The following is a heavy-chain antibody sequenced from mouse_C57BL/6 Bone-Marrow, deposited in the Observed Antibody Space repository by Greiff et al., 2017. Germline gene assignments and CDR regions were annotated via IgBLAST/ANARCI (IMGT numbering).Heavy chain of an antibody. V-gene: IGHV14-3*01. CDR1: GFNIKNTY. Sequence: EVMLVESVAELVRPGASVKLSCTASGFNIKNTYMHWVKQRPEQGLEWIGRIDPANGNTKYAPKFQGKATITSDKTSNTAYLKLSSLASEDTAIYYCARYHYYNYDYFDYWGQGTTLTVSS. CDR2: IDPANGNT. J-gene: IGHJ2*01. D-gene: IGHD2-1*01. CDR3: ARYHYYNYDYFDY.